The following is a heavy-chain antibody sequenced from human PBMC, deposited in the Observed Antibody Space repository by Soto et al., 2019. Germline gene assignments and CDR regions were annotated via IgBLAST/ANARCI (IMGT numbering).Heavy chain of an antibody. CDR3: AKDRGGDGAIQDY. V-gene: IGHV3-23*01. J-gene: IGHJ4*02. Sequence: EVQLLESGGGLVQPGGSLRLSCAASGFTFSSYAMSWVRQAPGKGLEWVSAISGSGGSTYYADSVKGRFTISRDNSKNPLYLQMNSLRAEDTAVYYCAKDRGGDGAIQDYWGQGTLVTVSS. CDR1: GFTFSSYA. CDR2: ISGSGGST. D-gene: IGHD2-21*02.